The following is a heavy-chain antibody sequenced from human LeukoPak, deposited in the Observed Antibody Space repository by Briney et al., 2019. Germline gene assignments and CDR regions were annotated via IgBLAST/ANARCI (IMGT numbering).Heavy chain of an antibody. CDR3: ARDTRGDKLTGIHGFDM. J-gene: IGHJ3*02. CDR2: IYHSGST. D-gene: IGHD3-9*01. V-gene: IGHV4-30-2*01. CDR1: GGSISSGGYS. Sequence: SQTLSLTCAVSGGSISSGGYSWSWIRQPPGKGLEWIGYIYHSGSTYYNPSLKSRVTISVDRSKNQFSLKLSSVTAADTAVYYCARDTRGDKLTGIHGFDMWGQGTMVTVSS.